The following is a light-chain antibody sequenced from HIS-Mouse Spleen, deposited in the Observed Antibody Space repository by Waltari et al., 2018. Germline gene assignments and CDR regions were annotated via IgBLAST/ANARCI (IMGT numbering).Light chain of an antibody. Sequence: SYVLTQPPSVSVAPGQTARITCGGNNIGRKSVHGYQQKPGQAPVLVVYDASDRPSGIPERFSGSNSGNTATLTISRVEAGDEADYYCQVWDSSSDHPVFGGGTKLTVL. CDR2: DAS. CDR3: QVWDSSSDHPV. J-gene: IGLJ3*02. CDR1: NIGRKS. V-gene: IGLV3-21*02.